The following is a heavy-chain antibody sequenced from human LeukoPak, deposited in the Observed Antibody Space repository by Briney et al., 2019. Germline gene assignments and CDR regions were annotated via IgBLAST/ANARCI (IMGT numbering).Heavy chain of an antibody. Sequence: GGSLRLSCASSGFTYSNFGMSWVRQAPGKGLEWVSSISAGGSGAYFADSVKGRFRISRDNSKSTLFLQMNSLRVEDTAIYYCATLSSGGSGSYHHYWGQGTLVTVSS. V-gene: IGHV3-23*01. CDR2: ISAGGSGA. CDR1: GFTYSNFG. D-gene: IGHD3-10*01. CDR3: ATLSSGGSGSYHHY. J-gene: IGHJ4*02.